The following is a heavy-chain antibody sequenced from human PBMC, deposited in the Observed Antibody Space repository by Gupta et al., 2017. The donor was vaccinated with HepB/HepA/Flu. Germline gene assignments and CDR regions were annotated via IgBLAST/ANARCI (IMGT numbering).Heavy chain of an antibody. CDR1: GGSISSSH. J-gene: IGHJ4*02. D-gene: IGHD5-24*01. Sequence: GGSISSSHWSWIRQPPGRGLGWIGYTSNSGATNYNPPPKSRVTISRDTSKNQFSLKLSSVTAADTAVYYCTRGSGYNAFDYWGQGTLVTVSS. CDR3: TRGSGYNAFDY. V-gene: IGHV4-59*01. CDR2: TSNSGAT.